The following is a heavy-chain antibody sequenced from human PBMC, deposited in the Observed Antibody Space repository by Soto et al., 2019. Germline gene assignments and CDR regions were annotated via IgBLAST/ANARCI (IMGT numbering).Heavy chain of an antibody. V-gene: IGHV1-46*01. D-gene: IGHD2-8*01. J-gene: IGHJ6*02. Sequence: QVQMVQSGSEVKKPGASVKVSCKASGYTFMDYYIHWVRQAPGQGLEWMGIINPNGYTSTLAQKFQGRLTVTSDTSTSTVVMDLDSLTSEDTAVYYCARGDSTDCSNGVCSFFYNHDMDVWGQGTKVTVSS. CDR1: GYTFMDYY. CDR3: ARGDSTDCSNGVCSFFYNHDMDV. CDR2: INPNGYTS.